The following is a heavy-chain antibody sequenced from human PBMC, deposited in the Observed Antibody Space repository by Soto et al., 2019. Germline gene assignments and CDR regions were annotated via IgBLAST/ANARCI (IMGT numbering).Heavy chain of an antibody. V-gene: IGHV4-39*01. CDR1: GGSISSSSYC. Sequence: TSETLSLTCTVSGGSISSSSYCWGWIRQPPGKGLEWIGSIYYSGSTYYNPSLKSRVTISVDTSKNQFSLKLSSVTAADTAVYYCARHASYSSGWYVPADAFDIWGQGTMVTVSS. D-gene: IGHD6-19*01. J-gene: IGHJ3*02. CDR3: ARHASYSSGWYVPADAFDI. CDR2: IYYSGST.